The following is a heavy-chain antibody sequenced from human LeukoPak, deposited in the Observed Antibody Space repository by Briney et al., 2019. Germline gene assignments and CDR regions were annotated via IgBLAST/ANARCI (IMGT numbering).Heavy chain of an antibody. CDR1: GYSFFTYW. J-gene: IGHJ5*02. CDR3: ARPAYSSSLSSHFDP. V-gene: IGHV5-51*01. Sequence: GESLKISWEGSGYSFFTYWIAWVRQMPGKGLEWMGSIYPRDSEIRYSPSFQGQVTISADNSISTAYLQWSSLKASDTAMYYCARPAYSSSLSSHFDPWGQGTLVTVSS. D-gene: IGHD6-13*01. CDR2: IYPRDSEI.